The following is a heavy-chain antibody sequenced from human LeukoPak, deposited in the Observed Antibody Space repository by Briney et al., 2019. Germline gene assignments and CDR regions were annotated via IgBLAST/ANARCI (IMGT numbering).Heavy chain of an antibody. CDR2: INSDGSEG. CDR3: ARSSYSSSSSV. Sequence: PGGSLRLSCAGSGFTFSNYAMSWVRQAPGKGLEWVASINSDGSEGYYADVVKGRFTISRDNAKNSLYLQINSLRAEDTAVYYCARSSYSSSSSVWGQGTMVTVSS. D-gene: IGHD6-6*01. J-gene: IGHJ3*01. V-gene: IGHV3-7*03. CDR1: GFTFSNYA.